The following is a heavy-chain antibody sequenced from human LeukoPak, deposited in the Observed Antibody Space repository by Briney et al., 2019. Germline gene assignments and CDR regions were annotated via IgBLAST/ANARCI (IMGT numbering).Heavy chain of an antibody. Sequence: GGSLRLSCAASGFTFSSYWMHWVRQAPGKGLVWVSRINSDGSSTRYADSVKGRFTISRDNSKNTLYLQMNSLRAEDTAVYYCAKEPGDGYTEYFQHWGQGTLVTVSS. D-gene: IGHD5-24*01. CDR2: INSDGSST. V-gene: IGHV3-74*01. CDR3: AKEPGDGYTEYFQH. CDR1: GFTFSSYW. J-gene: IGHJ1*01.